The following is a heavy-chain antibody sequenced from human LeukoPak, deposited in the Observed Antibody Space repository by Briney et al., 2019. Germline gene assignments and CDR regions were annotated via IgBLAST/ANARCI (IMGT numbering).Heavy chain of an antibody. CDR1: RFTFSTYA. D-gene: IGHD6-6*01. V-gene: IGHV3-23*01. CDR3: ASHHGGSSSSGLGYYFYGMDV. CDR2: IIGSGGST. J-gene: IGHJ6*02. Sequence: TGGSLRLSCAASRFTFSTYAMSWVRQAPGKGLEWVSAIIGSGGSTYYADSVKGRFTISRDNSKSTLYLQMNSLRAEDTAVYYCASHHGGSSSSGLGYYFYGMDVWGQGTTVTVSS.